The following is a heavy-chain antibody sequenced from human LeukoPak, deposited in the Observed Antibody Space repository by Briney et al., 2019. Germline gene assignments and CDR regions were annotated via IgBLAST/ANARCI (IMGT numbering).Heavy chain of an antibody. J-gene: IGHJ4*02. CDR1: GSTFTRYY. V-gene: IGHV1-46*01. D-gene: IGHD6-13*01. Sequence: ASVKVSCKASGSTFTRYYIHWARQAPGQGLDWMGMINPSSGSTRFAQMFQDRVTMTRDTSTSAVYMELSSLTSEDTAMYYCARTYSSSWSYCDSWGQGTLVTVPS. CDR3: ARTYSSSWSYCDS. CDR2: INPSSGST.